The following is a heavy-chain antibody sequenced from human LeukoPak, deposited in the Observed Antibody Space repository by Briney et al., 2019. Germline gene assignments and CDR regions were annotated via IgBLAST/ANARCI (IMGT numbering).Heavy chain of an antibody. J-gene: IGHJ4*02. CDR3: ARVGRQQLTLYYFDY. V-gene: IGHV1-2*04. CDR2: INPNSGGT. CDR1: GYTFTGYY. Sequence: GGSVKVSCTASGYTFTGYYMHWVRQAPGKGLEWMGWINPNSGGTNYAQKSQGWVTMTRDTSISTAYMELSRLRSDDTAVYYCARVGRQQLTLYYFDYWGQGTLVTVPS. D-gene: IGHD6-13*01.